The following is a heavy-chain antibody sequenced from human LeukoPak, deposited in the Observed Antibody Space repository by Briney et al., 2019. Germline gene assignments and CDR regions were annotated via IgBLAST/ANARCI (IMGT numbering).Heavy chain of an antibody. V-gene: IGHV3-23*01. CDR2: ISGSGGST. D-gene: IGHD3-22*01. Sequence: PGGSLRLSCAASGFTFSSYAMSWVRQAPGKGLEWVSAISGSGGSTYYADSVKGRFTISRDNSKNTLYLRMNSLRAEDTAVYYCAKAPDITMIVVVKYWGQGTLVTVSS. J-gene: IGHJ4*02. CDR3: AKAPDITMIVVVKY. CDR1: GFTFSSYA.